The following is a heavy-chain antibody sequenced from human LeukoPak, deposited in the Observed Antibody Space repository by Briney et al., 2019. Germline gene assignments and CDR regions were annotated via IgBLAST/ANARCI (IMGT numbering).Heavy chain of an antibody. J-gene: IGHJ4*02. D-gene: IGHD2-2*01. CDR1: GDSITSGSYY. V-gene: IGHV4-39*07. Sequence: KPSETLSLTCTVSGDSITSGSYYWGWIRQTPGKGLEWIGNIYSDGDTSFNPSLKSRVTISVDMSNNQFSLKLISVTAADTAVFYCARFSAAPSHSFFFDNWGQGALVTVSS. CDR2: IYSDGDT. CDR3: ARFSAAPSHSFFFDN.